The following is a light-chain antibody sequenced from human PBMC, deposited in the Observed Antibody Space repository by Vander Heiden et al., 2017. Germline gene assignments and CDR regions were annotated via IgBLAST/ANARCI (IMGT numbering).Light chain of an antibody. Sequence: DIQMTQSPSTLSASVGDGVTITCRASQSISTWLAWYRQKPGKAPKLLIYKASTLETGVPSRFSGSGSGTEFTLTISSLQPDDFATYYCQQYNSYLWTFGQGTKVEIK. CDR2: KAS. J-gene: IGKJ1*01. V-gene: IGKV1-5*03. CDR3: QQYNSYLWT. CDR1: QSISTW.